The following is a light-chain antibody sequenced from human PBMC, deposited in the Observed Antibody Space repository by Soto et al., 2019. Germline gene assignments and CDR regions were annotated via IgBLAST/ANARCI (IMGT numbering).Light chain of an antibody. J-gene: IGKJ4*01. CDR3: KQFHKWSLP. V-gene: IGKV3-15*01. CDR1: QSVSNN. CDR2: GAS. Sequence: EVVMTQSPATLSVSPGERATLSCRASQSVSNNLAWYQQKPGQTPRVLIDGASTRATGIPARFSGSGSGTEFTLTISSLPSEDVAVYYCKQFHKWSLPLGGGTK.